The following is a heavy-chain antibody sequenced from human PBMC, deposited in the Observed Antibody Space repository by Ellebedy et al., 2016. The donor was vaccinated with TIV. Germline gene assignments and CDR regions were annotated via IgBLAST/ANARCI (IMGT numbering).Heavy chain of an antibody. CDR2: IYYSGGA. J-gene: IGHJ5*02. V-gene: IGHV4-59*08. D-gene: IGHD3-10*01. CDR3: AAHYGSGPFDP. Sequence: MPSETLSLTCSIPGDSISSYYWSWIRQSPLKGLEWIGYIYYSGGAVYNPSLKSRVTISVDTSKNQFSLKLSSVTAADTAVYYCAAHYGSGPFDPWGQGTLVTVSS. CDR1: GDSISSYY.